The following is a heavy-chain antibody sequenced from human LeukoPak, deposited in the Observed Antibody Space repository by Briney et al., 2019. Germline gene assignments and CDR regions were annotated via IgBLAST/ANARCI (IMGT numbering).Heavy chain of an antibody. D-gene: IGHD5-18*01. CDR1: GFTFSSYA. Sequence: GGSLRLSCAASGFTFSSYAMSWVRQAPGKGLEWVSAISGSGGSTYYADSVKGRFTISRDNSKNTLYPQMNSLRAEDTAVYYCAKRIIQLWFIGFDYWGQGTLVTVSS. V-gene: IGHV3-23*01. J-gene: IGHJ4*02. CDR3: AKRIIQLWFIGFDY. CDR2: ISGSGGST.